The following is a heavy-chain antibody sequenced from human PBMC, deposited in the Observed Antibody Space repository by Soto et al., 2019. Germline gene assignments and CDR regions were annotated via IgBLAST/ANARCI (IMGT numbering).Heavy chain of an antibody. V-gene: IGHV3-30-3*01. CDR2: ISYDGSNK. D-gene: IGHD2-2*01. J-gene: IGHJ4*02. Sequence: LRLSCAASGFTFSSYAMHWVRQAPGKGLEWVAVISYDGSNKYYADSVKGRFTISRDNSKNTLYLQMNSLRAEHTAVYYCARGPSSLTRFDYWGQGTLVTVSS. CDR1: GFTFSSYA. CDR3: ARGPSSLTRFDY.